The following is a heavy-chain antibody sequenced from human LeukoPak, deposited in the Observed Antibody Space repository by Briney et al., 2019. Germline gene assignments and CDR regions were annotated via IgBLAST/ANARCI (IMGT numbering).Heavy chain of an antibody. CDR1: GDSVSSNSVT. Sequence: SQTLSLTCAISGDSVSSNSVTWNWIRQSPSRGLQWLGRTYYRSTWYNDYAVSVRGRITVNPDTSKNQFSLHLNSATPEDTAVYYCARRLTQYDCFDPWGQGILVTVSS. J-gene: IGHJ5*02. D-gene: IGHD2-2*01. CDR2: TYYRSTWYN. V-gene: IGHV6-1*01. CDR3: ARRLTQYDCFDP.